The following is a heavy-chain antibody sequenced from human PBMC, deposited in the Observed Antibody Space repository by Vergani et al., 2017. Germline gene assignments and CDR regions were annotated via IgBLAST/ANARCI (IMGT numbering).Heavy chain of an antibody. J-gene: IGHJ4*02. Sequence: QLQLQESGPGLVTPSETLYLTCTVSGGSISSSSYYWGWIRQPPGKGLEWIGSIYYSGSTYYNPSLKSRVHISVDTSKNQFSLKLSYVPAADTAVYYCARDSRYGSGSYFYFDYWGQGTLVTVSA. D-gene: IGHD3-10*01. CDR1: GGSISSSSYY. CDR2: IYYSGST. V-gene: IGHV4-39*07. CDR3: ARDSRYGSGSYFYFDY.